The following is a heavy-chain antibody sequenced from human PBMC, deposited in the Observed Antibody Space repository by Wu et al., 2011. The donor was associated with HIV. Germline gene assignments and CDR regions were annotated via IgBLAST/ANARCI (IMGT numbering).Heavy chain of an antibody. CDR1: GGTFSNNA. CDR2: IIPIFGTT. CDR3: ARETNIVARRMDYFYYMDV. V-gene: IGHV1-69*14. J-gene: IGHJ6*03. Sequence: QVQLVQSGAEVKKPGSSVRVACKASGGTFSNNAFSWVRQAPGQGLEWMGRIIPIFGTTNYAQKFQGRVTITADKSTSTAFMELSSLRSDDTAVYYCARETNIVARRMDYFYYMDVWGKGTTVTVSS. D-gene: IGHD6-6*01.